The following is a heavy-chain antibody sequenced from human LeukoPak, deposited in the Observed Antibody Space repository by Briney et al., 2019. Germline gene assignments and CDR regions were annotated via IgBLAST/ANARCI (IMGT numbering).Heavy chain of an antibody. Sequence: GGSLRLSCAASGFSLGIYWMTWVRQPPGKGPEWVARINPDGSVISYVDSVRGRVTISRDNAKNSLYLQTNSLRAEDTAVYYCAREGWGTLLDYWGQGVLVTVSS. J-gene: IGHJ4*02. CDR2: INPDGSVI. D-gene: IGHD2-8*02. V-gene: IGHV3-7*01. CDR3: AREGWGTLLDY. CDR1: GFSLGIYW.